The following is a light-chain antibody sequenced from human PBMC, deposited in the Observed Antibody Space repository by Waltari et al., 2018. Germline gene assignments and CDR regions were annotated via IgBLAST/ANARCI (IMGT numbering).Light chain of an antibody. CDR1: NYNIGSGP. V-gene: IGLV1-44*01. CDR2: SND. CDR3: ATWDGRVNGVL. J-gene: IGLJ2*01. Sequence: QSVLTQAPSVSGTPGQRVTISCSGTNYNIGSGPVNWYQQVPGMSPKLLIYSNDQRPSAVPGRFSGSKSGTSASLAISGLQSEDEADYYCATWDGRVNGVLFGGGTKVTVL.